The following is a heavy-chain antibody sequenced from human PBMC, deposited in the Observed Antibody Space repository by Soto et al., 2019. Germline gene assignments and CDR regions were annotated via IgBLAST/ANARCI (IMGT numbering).Heavy chain of an antibody. CDR1: GGSISSDGYY. CDR2: IYYSGST. J-gene: IGHJ4*02. D-gene: IGHD5-12*01. V-gene: IGHV4-31*03. CDR3: AREGGSRDGYNPYFDY. Sequence: PSETLSLTCTVSGGSISSDGYYWTWIRQHPGKGLEWIGYIYYSGSTYYNPSLKSRLTISVDTSKNQFSLKLSSVTAADTAVYYCAREGGSRDGYNPYFDYWGQGTLVTSPQ.